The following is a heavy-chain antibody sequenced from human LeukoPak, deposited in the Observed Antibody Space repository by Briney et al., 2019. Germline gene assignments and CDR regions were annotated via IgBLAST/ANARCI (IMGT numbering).Heavy chain of an antibody. CDR3: AKDLRVTVTTDYYYYGMDA. V-gene: IGHV3-30*18. CDR2: ISYDGSNK. J-gene: IGHJ6*02. D-gene: IGHD4-17*01. CDR1: GFSFTNYA. Sequence: GGSLRLSCAASGFSFTNYAMSWVRQAPGKGLEWVAVISYDGSNKYYADSVKGRFTISRDNSKNTLYLQMNSLRAEDTAVYYCAKDLRVTVTTDYYYYGMDAWGQGTTVTVSS.